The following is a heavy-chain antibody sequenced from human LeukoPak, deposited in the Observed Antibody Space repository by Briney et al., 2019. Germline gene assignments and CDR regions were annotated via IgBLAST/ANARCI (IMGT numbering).Heavy chain of an antibody. CDR2: IKQDGSEK. CDR3: AREGGYQLRD. CDR1: GFTFSSYW. V-gene: IGHV3-7*03. Sequence: GGSLRLSCAASGFTFSSYWMSWVRQAPGKGLEWVANIKQDGSEKYYVDSVKGRFTISRHNSKNTLYLQMNSLRAEDTAVYYCAREGGYQLRDWGQGTLVTVSS. J-gene: IGHJ4*02. D-gene: IGHD2-2*01.